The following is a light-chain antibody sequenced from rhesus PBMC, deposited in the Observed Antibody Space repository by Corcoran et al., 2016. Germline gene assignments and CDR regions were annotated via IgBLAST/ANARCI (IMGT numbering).Light chain of an antibody. CDR3: LQYSSSPYS. J-gene: IGKJ2*01. CDR2: KAS. Sequence: DIQMTQSPSSLSASVGDKVTITCRASQGISSWLAWCQPKPGKAPNLLICKASSLQGGGPSRFSGSGSCTDFTLTISSLQPEDFATDYCLQYSSSPYSFGQGTKVEIK. V-gene: IGKV1-22*01. CDR1: QGISSW.